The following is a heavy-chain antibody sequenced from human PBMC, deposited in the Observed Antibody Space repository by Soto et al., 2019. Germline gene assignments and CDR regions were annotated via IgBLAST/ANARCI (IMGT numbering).Heavy chain of an antibody. CDR2: VHYSGST. D-gene: IGHD2-15*01. V-gene: IGHV4-39*01. CDR3: ATLARYCSGGSCDYSRYFQH. CDR1: GSSISTSSYY. Sequence: SETLSLTCTVSGSSISTSSYYWGWIREPPGKGLECIGSVHYSGSTDYNPSLKSRVTISVDTSKNQFSLKLSSVTAADTAVYYCATLARYCSGGSCDYSRYFQHWGQGTLVTVS. J-gene: IGHJ1*01.